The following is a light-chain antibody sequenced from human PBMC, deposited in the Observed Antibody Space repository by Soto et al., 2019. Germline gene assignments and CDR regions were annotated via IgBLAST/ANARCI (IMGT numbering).Light chain of an antibody. CDR2: KAS. CDR3: QHYNSYSEA. J-gene: IGKJ1*01. V-gene: IGKV1-5*03. Sequence: DIQMTQSPSTLSASFGDRVTITCRASQSISTWLAWYQQKPGKAPNLLIYKASTLKSGVPSRFSGSGSGTEFTLTISSLQPDDFATYYCQHYNSYSEAFGQGTKVDIK. CDR1: QSISTW.